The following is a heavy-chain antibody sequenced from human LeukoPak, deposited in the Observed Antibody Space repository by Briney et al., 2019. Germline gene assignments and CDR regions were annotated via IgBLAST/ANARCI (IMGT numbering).Heavy chain of an antibody. CDR3: ARPLAVAGISKVGAFDI. CDR2: IYYSGST. J-gene: IGHJ3*02. Sequence: SETLSLTCTVSGGSISSSSYYWGWIRQPPGKGLEWIGSIYYSGSTYYNPSLKSRVTISVDTSKNQFSLKLSSVTAADTAVCYCARPLAVAGISKVGAFDIWGQGTMVTVSS. V-gene: IGHV4-39*01. D-gene: IGHD6-19*01. CDR1: GGSISSSSYY.